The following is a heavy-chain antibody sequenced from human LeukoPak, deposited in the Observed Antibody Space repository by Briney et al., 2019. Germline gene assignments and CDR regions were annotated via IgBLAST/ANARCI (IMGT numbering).Heavy chain of an antibody. V-gene: IGHV4-4*09. Sequence: SETLSLTCTVSGGSISSYYWSWIRQPPGKGLEWIGYIYTSGSTNYNPSLKSRVTISVDTSKNQFSPKLSSVPAADTAVYYCARRDQYCSSTSCYFGSFDLWRQETMVTVSS. CDR3: ARRDQYCSSTSCYFGSFDL. CDR1: GGSISSYY. CDR2: IYTSGST. D-gene: IGHD2-2*01. J-gene: IGHJ3*01.